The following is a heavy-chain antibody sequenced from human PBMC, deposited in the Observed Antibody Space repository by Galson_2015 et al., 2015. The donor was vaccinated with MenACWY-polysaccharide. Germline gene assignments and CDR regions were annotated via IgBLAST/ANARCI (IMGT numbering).Heavy chain of an antibody. D-gene: IGHD1-26*01. CDR3: ARFTGYSGSFYFPY. Sequence: SETLSLTCDVSGYSTSNGYYWGWIRQPPGKGLEWIGIIYNTGNTYYNASLKSRVTMSVDTSKNQFSLKLTSVTAADSAVYYCARFTGYSGSFYFPYWGQGTLVTVSS. V-gene: IGHV4-38-2*01. CDR2: IYNTGNT. CDR1: GYSTSNGYY. J-gene: IGHJ1*01.